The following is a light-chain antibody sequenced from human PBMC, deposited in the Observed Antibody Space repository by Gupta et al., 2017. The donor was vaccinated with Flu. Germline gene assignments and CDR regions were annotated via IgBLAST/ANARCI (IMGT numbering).Light chain of an antibody. CDR2: DDS. CDR3: QQRDDWPLT. V-gene: IGKV3-11*01. Sequence: EVVLTQSPATLSLSPGERATLSCRASQSVTGALAWYQQKPGQAPRLLVYDDSNRAAGIPVKFSGSGSGTXFTLTIXNLEPEDFAVYYCQQRDDWPLTFGXGTKVEIK. J-gene: IGKJ4*01. CDR1: QSVTGA.